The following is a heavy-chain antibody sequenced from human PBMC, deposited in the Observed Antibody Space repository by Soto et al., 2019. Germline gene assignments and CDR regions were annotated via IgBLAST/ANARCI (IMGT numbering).Heavy chain of an antibody. CDR1: GGSISSGGYY. J-gene: IGHJ6*02. Sequence: SETLSLTCTVSGGSISSGGYYWSWIRQPPGKGLEWIGCIYYSGSTYYNPSLKSRVTISVDTSKNQFSLKLSSVTAADTAVYYCAGDRGSGSYYPREYGMDVWGQGTTVTVSS. CDR2: IYYSGST. D-gene: IGHD3-10*01. CDR3: AGDRGSGSYYPREYGMDV. V-gene: IGHV4-31*03.